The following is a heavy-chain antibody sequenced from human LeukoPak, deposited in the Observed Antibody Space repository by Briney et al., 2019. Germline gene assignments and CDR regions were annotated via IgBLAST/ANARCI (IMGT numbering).Heavy chain of an antibody. CDR2: IGIDSGNT. D-gene: IGHD1-1*01. CDR3: ARDHNYAFDN. Sequence: PGGSLRLSCAASGFTFSDYVMSWVRQAPGKGLEWISYIGIDSGNTKYADSVRGRFTISADKAKNSLYLQMNSLRVEDTAVYYCARDHNYAFDNWGQGTLVSVAS. V-gene: IGHV3-11*06. CDR1: GFTFSDYV. J-gene: IGHJ4*02.